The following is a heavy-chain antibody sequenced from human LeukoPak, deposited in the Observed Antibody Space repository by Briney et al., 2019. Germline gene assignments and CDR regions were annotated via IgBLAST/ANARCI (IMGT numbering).Heavy chain of an antibody. V-gene: IGHV3-30-3*01. CDR1: GFTFNSYA. J-gene: IGHJ4*02. CDR3: AKDFHYGDLRVY. D-gene: IGHD4-17*01. Sequence: GRSLRLSCAASGFTFNSYAIHWVRQAPGKGLDWVAFISYDGSNKYYADSVKGRFTISRDNSKNTLYLQMNSLRAEDTAVYYCAKDFHYGDLRVYWGQGTLVTVSS. CDR2: ISYDGSNK.